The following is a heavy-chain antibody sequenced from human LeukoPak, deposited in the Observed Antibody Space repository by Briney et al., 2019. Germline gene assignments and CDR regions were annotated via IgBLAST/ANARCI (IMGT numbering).Heavy chain of an antibody. D-gene: IGHD1-26*01. CDR3: ARRSGSYYWDAFDI. V-gene: IGHV1-18*01. CDR1: GYTFSSYG. CDR2: ISGYNGHT. J-gene: IGHJ3*02. Sequence: GASVKVSCKASGYTFSSYGISWVRQAPGQGLEWMGWISGYNGHTNYAQKFQGRVTVTTDTSTSTVYMELRSVISDDTAVYYCARRSGSYYWDAFDIWGQGTMVTVSS.